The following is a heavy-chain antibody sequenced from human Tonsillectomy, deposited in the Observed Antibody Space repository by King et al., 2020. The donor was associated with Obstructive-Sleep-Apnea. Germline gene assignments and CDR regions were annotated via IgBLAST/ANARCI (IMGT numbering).Heavy chain of an antibody. CDR1: GFTFSSYA. CDR2: ISYDGSNK. Sequence: VQLVESGGGVVQPGRSLRLSCAASGFTFSSYAMHWVRQAPGKGLEWVAVISYDGSNKYYADSVKGRFTISRDNSKNTLYLQMNSLRAEDTAVYYCARAGWNDVDAYFDYWGQGTLVTVSS. D-gene: IGHD1-1*01. V-gene: IGHV3-30*04. CDR3: ARAGWNDVDAYFDY. J-gene: IGHJ4*02.